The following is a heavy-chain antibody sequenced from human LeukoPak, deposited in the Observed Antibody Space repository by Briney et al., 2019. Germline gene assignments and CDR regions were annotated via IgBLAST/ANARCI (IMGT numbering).Heavy chain of an antibody. CDR1: GSRFTSYW. J-gene: IGHJ4*02. D-gene: IGHD6-19*01. CDR2: IYPGDSDT. Sequence: GASLKISCKGSGSRFTSYWIGWVRQLRGKGLEWMGIIYPGDSDTRYSPSFQGQVTISADKSISTAYLQWSSLKASDTAMYYCARHPDSSGHPQTDYWGQGTLVTVSS. CDR3: ARHPDSSGHPQTDY. V-gene: IGHV5-51*01.